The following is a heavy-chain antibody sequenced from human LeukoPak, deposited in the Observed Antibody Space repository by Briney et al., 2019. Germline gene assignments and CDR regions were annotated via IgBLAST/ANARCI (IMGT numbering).Heavy chain of an antibody. CDR2: LSGRGGST. CDR1: GFTFSSYA. V-gene: IGHV3-23*01. Sequence: PGGSLRLSCAASGFTFSSYAMNWVRQAPGKGLEWVSTLSGRGGSTYYADSVKGRFTIYRDNSKNTLWLQMNSLRAEDTAVYYCAKDPELSGTDSWFDRWGQGPLVTVSS. J-gene: IGHJ5*02. CDR3: AKDPELSGTDSWFDR. D-gene: IGHD1-20*01.